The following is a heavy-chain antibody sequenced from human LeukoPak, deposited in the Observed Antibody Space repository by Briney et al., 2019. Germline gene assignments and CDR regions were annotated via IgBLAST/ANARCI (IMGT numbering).Heavy chain of an antibody. CDR2: IIPIFGTA. J-gene: IGHJ4*02. CDR1: GYSFTSYG. D-gene: IGHD1-26*01. V-gene: IGHV1-69*13. Sequence: ASVKVSCKASGYSFTSYGISWVRQAPGQGLEWMGGIIPIFGTANYAQKFQGRVTITADESTSTAYMELSSLRSEDTAVYYCARDPISAGATLGGFGYWGQGTLVTVSS. CDR3: ARDPISAGATLGGFGY.